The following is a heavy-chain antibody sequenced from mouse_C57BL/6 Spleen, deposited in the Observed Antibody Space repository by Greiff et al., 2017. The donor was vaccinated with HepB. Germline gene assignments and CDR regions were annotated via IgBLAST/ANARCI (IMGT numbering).Heavy chain of an antibody. CDR3: ARKGYYGNYEENAMDY. V-gene: IGHV2-2*01. D-gene: IGHD2-1*01. Sequence: VQLQQSGPGLVQPSQSLSITCTVSGFSLTSYGVHWVRQSPGKGLEWLGVIWSGGSTDYNAAFISRLSISKDNSKSQVFFKMNSLQADDTAIYYCARKGYYGNYEENAMDYWGQGTSVTVSS. CDR2: IWSGGST. CDR1: GFSLTSYG. J-gene: IGHJ4*01.